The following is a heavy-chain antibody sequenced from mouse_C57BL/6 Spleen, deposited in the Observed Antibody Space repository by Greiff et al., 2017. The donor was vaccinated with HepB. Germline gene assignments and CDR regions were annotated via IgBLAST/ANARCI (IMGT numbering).Heavy chain of an antibody. D-gene: IGHD1-2*01. V-gene: IGHV3-6*01. Sequence: VQLKESGPGLVKPSQSLSLTCSVTGYSITSGYYWNWIRQFPGNKLEWMGYISYDGSNNYNPSLKNRISITRDTSKNQFFLKLNSVTTEDTATYYSASLITTVSYYFDYWGQGTTLTVSS. CDR2: ISYDGSN. CDR1: GYSITSGYY. J-gene: IGHJ2*01. CDR3: ASLITTVSYYFDY.